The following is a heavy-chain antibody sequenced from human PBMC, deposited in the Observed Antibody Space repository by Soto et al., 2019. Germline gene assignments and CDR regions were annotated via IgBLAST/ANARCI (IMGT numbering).Heavy chain of an antibody. V-gene: IGHV4-4*07. D-gene: IGHD6-19*01. CDR3: ARDQAWYSSGWYWSWFDP. CDR2: IYTSGST. Sequence: SETLSLTCTVSGGSISSYYWSWIRQPAGKGLEWIGRIYTSGSTNYNPSLKSRVTMSVDTSKNQFSLKLSSVTAADTAVYYCARDQAWYSSGWYWSWFDPWGQGTLVTVS. J-gene: IGHJ5*02. CDR1: GGSISSYY.